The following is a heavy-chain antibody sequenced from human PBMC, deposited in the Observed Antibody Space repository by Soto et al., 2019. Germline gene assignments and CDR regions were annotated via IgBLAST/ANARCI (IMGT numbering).Heavy chain of an antibody. CDR1: GYRFVIVW. J-gene: IGHJ4*02. CDR2: IYPGDSDT. CDR3: ARSVGSEMATIFRYYSDY. D-gene: IGHD5-12*01. V-gene: IGHV5-51*01. Sequence: SMQIPSNVSGYRFVIVWVGRVRTLRGKGLEWMGIIYPGDSDTRYSPSFQGQVTISADKSVTTAYLQWSSLKASDTAMYYCARSVGSEMATIFRYYSDYWRQRSLDTVTS.